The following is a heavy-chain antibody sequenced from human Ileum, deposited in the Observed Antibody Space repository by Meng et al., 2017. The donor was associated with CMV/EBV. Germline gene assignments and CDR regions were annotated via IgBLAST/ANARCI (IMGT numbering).Heavy chain of an antibody. V-gene: IGHV3-30*02. J-gene: IGHJ6*02. CDR3: VKEQSQTAGYYYGMDV. D-gene: IGHD4-11*01. CDR1: GFTFDSYG. Sequence: GESLKISCAASGFTFDSYGMHWVRQAPGKGLEWVAFIWYHGEDQYYADSVKGRFTISRDNSKNTVSLQMNSLRVEDTAVYYGVKEQSQTAGYYYGMDVWGQGTTVTVSS. CDR2: IWYHGEDQ.